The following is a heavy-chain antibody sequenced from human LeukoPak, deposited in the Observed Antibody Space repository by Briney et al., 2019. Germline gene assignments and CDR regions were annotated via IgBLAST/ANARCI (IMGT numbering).Heavy chain of an antibody. Sequence: KPSETLSLTCTVSAGSISSSTYWGWIRQPPGKGLECIGSIYYSGNTYYNPSLKSRVTISVDTSKNQFSLKLSSVTAADTAVYYCASPQRGHSYGYAGPFDYWGQGTLVTVSS. D-gene: IGHD5-18*01. CDR1: AGSISSSTY. J-gene: IGHJ4*02. V-gene: IGHV4-39*01. CDR2: IYYSGNT. CDR3: ASPQRGHSYGYAGPFDY.